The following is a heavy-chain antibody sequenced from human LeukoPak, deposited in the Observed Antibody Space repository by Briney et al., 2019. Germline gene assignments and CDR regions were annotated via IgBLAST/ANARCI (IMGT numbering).Heavy chain of an antibody. CDR3: ARDLRLSPYSGGWPLDY. V-gene: IGHV4-38-2*02. J-gene: IGHJ4*02. CDR1: GYSFSNYG. Sequence: PGGTQRLSCAASGYSFSNYGMNWVRQAPGKGLEWIGSIYHNGNTFYNPSLKSRITISVDTSKNQFSLKLSSVTAADTAVYYCARDLRLSPYSGGWPLDYWGQGTLVTVSS. CDR2: IYHNGNT. D-gene: IGHD6-19*01.